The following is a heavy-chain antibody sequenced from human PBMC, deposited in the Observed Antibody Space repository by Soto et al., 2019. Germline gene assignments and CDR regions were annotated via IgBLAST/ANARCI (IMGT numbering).Heavy chain of an antibody. CDR1: GFSLTTSGVG. J-gene: IGHJ4*02. D-gene: IGHD3-3*01. V-gene: IGHV2-5*02. CDR2: IYWDDDK. Sequence: QITLNESGPTVVKPTESLTLTCTFSGFSLTTSGVGGGWVRQSPGKAPEWLAIIYWDDDKRYSTSIKSRLTITKDTSKNQVVLTIANVDPADTATYSCAHRVRRSVFGLFTTTAIYFDSWGQGTPVVVSS. CDR3: AHRVRRSVFGLFTTTAIYFDS.